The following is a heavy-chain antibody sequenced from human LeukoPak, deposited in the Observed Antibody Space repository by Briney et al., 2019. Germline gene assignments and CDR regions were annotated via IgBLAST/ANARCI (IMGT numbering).Heavy chain of an antibody. Sequence: PSETLSLTCTVSGGSISSGDYYWSWIRQPPGKGLEWIGYIYYSGSTNYNPSLKSRVTISVDTSKNQFSLKLSSVTAADTAVYYCARASKYYYDSSGYYFDYWGQGTLVTVSS. CDR3: ARASKYYYDSSGYYFDY. J-gene: IGHJ4*02. CDR1: GGSISSGDYY. V-gene: IGHV4-61*08. CDR2: IYYSGST. D-gene: IGHD3-22*01.